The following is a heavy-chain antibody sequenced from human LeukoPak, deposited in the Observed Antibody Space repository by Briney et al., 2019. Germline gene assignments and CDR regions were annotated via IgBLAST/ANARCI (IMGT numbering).Heavy chain of an antibody. V-gene: IGHV3-53*01. J-gene: IGHJ4*02. Sequence: GGSLRLSCAASGFTVSSSYMSWVRQAPGKGLEWVSVIYSGGSTYYADSVKGRFTISRDNSKNTVYLRMNSLRAEDTAVYYCARDRLYYFDDWGQGTLVTVSS. CDR3: ARDRLYYFDD. CDR2: IYSGGST. D-gene: IGHD6-19*01. CDR1: GFTVSSSY.